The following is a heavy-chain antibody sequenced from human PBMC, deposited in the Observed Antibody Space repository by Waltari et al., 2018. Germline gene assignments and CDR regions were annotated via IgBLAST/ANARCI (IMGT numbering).Heavy chain of an antibody. CDR1: GGSISSATYY. D-gene: IGHD3-22*01. CDR2: IHVNGNT. V-gene: IGHV4-61*02. Sequence: QVLLQESGPGLVKPSQTLSLSCTVSGGSISSATYYWSWIRQPAGKRLEWIGRIHVNGNTNYNPSLISRVTISVDTSRNQFFLTVNSVTAADTAVYYCARDSYYYDGSGYPARWGQGTRVTVSS. J-gene: IGHJ4*02. CDR3: ARDSYYYDGSGYPAR.